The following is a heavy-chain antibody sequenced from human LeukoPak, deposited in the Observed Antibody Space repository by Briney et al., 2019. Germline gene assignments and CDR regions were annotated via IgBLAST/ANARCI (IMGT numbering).Heavy chain of an antibody. J-gene: IGHJ4*02. CDR2: ISSSSSYI. CDR3: AKDRDLGGSSYYFDY. V-gene: IGHV3-21*01. Sequence: GGSLRLSCAASGFTFSSYSMNWVRQAPGKGLEWVSSISSSSSYIYYADSVKGRFTISRDNSRNTVYPEMNSLRAEDTAVYYCAKDRDLGGSSYYFDYWGQGTLVTVSS. CDR1: GFTFSSYS. D-gene: IGHD1-26*01.